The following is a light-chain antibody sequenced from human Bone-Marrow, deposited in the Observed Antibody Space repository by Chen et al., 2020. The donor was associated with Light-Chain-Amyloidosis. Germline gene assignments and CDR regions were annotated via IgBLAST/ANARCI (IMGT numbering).Light chain of an antibody. CDR1: NIGSKS. Sequence: SYVVTQPPSVSVTPGQPARIPCGGNNIGSKSVNWYQQKPGQAPVLVVYDDTERPSGIPERISGSNSGNTATLTISRVEAGDEADYYCQVWDRSSDRPVFGGGTKLTVL. V-gene: IGLV3-21*02. CDR3: QVWDRSSDRPV. J-gene: IGLJ3*02. CDR2: DDT.